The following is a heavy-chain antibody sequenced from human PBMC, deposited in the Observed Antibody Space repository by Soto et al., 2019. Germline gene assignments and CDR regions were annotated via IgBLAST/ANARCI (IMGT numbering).Heavy chain of an antibody. CDR3: ARLGEYDSWRGYYTALTFKHGYYYGMDV. J-gene: IGHJ6*02. D-gene: IGHD3-3*01. CDR2: IYPGDSDT. V-gene: IGHV5-51*01. Sequence: PGESLKISCKGSGYSFTSYWIGWVRQMPGKGLEWMGIIYPGDSDTRYSPSFQGQVTISADKSISTAYLQWSSLKASDTAMYYCARLGEYDSWRGYYTALTFKHGYYYGMDVWGQGTTVTVSS. CDR1: GYSFTSYW.